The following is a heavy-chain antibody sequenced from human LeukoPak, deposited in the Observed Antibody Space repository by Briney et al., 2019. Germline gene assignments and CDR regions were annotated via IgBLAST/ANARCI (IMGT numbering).Heavy chain of an antibody. Sequence: PSETLSLTCTVSSRSISSGSYYWSWIRQPAGKGLEWIGRIYTSGSTNYNHSLKSRVTISVDTSKNQFSLKLSSVTAADTAVYYCARLKSLTVSDFDYWGQGTLVSVSS. CDR3: ARLKSLTVSDFDY. V-gene: IGHV4-61*02. CDR2: IYTSGST. J-gene: IGHJ4*02. D-gene: IGHD4-17*01. CDR1: SRSISSGSYY.